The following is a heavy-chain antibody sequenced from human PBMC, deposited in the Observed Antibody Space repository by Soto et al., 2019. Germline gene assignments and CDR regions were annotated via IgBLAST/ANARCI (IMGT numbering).Heavy chain of an antibody. CDR3: ARSNSSGWYQNYFDY. D-gene: IGHD6-19*01. CDR1: GFTFSDYY. Sequence: GGSLRLSCAASGFTFSDYYMCWIRQAPGKGLEWVSYISSSGSTIYYADSVKGRFTISRDNAKNSLYLQMNSLRAEDTAVYYCARSNSSGWYQNYFDYWGQGTLVTVSS. V-gene: IGHV3-11*01. CDR2: ISSSGSTI. J-gene: IGHJ4*02.